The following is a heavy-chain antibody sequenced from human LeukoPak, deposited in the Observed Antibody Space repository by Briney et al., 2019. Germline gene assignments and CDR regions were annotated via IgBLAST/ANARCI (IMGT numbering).Heavy chain of an antibody. CDR3: AREIGGILVFDY. Sequence: ASVKVSCKASGYXFTGYYIHWVRQAPGQGLEWMGWINPNSGDSHHAQKFQGRVTMTRDTSISTAHMELSRLRSDDTAVYYCAREIGGILVFDYWGQGTLVTVSS. CDR1: GYXFTGYY. CDR2: INPNSGDS. D-gene: IGHD5-18*01. J-gene: IGHJ4*02. V-gene: IGHV1-2*02.